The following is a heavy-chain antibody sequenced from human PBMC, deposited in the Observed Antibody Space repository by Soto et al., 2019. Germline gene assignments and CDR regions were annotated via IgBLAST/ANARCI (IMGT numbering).Heavy chain of an antibody. D-gene: IGHD3-9*01. J-gene: IGHJ4*02. CDR1: GGSFSGYY. CDR2: INHSGST. V-gene: IGHV4-34*01. Sequence: QVQLQQWGAGLLKPSETLSLTCAVYGGSFSGYYWSWIRQPPGKGLEWIGEINHSGSTNYNPSLKSRVTISVDTSKNQFSLKLSSVTAADTAVYYCARLRYFDWLYRGYFDYWGQGTLVTVSS. CDR3: ARLRYFDWLYRGYFDY.